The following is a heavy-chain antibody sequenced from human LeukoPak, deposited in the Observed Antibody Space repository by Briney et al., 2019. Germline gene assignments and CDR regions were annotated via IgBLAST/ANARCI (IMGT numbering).Heavy chain of an antibody. V-gene: IGHV4-34*09. CDR1: GGSFSGYY. D-gene: IGHD3-22*01. CDR3: ARDQAIVVVTGEAQEYYYYGMDV. CDR2: IYYSGST. J-gene: IGHJ6*02. Sequence: SETLSLTCAVYGGSFSGYYWSWIRQPPGKGLEWIGYIYYSGSTYYNPSLKSRVTISVDTSKNQLSLKLSSVTAADTAVYYCARDQAIVVVTGEAQEYYYYGMDVWGQGTTVTVSS.